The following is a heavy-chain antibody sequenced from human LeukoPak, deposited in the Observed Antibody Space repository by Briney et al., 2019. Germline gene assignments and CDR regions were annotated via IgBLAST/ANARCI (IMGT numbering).Heavy chain of an antibody. D-gene: IGHD6-13*01. V-gene: IGHV3-30*02. J-gene: IGHJ4*02. CDR1: GFTFSSYG. CDR2: IRFDGTNK. Sequence: PGGSLRLSCAASGFTFSSYGMHWLRQAPGKGLEWVAFIRFDGTNKYSADSVKGRFTISRDNSKDTLYLQMNSLRAEDTAVYYCAKGTTRAGRWIEDFDYWGQGTLVTVSS. CDR3: AKGTTRAGRWIEDFDY.